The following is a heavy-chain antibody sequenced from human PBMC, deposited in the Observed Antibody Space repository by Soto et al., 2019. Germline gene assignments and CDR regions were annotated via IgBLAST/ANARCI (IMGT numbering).Heavy chain of an antibody. V-gene: IGHV3-23*01. CDR1: GFTFSSYA. CDR2: ISGSGGST. CDR3: AREKDSTMGPSFDS. J-gene: IGHJ4*02. Sequence: PGGSLRLSCAASGFTFSSYAMSWVRQAPGKGLEWVSAISGSGGSTYYADSVKGRFTISRDNSKNTLYLQINSLRAEDTALYYCAREKDSTMGPSFDSWGQGTLVTVSS. D-gene: IGHD5-18*01.